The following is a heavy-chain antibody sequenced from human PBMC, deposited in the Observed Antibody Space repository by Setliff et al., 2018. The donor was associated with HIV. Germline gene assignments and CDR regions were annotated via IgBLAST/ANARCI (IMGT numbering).Heavy chain of an antibody. CDR2: ISGDDTTT. V-gene: IGHV3-74*01. CDR3: VRVGGYASPLGY. CDR1: GFTFSNFW. Sequence: GESLRLSCAASGFTFSNFWMHWVRQAPGKGPEWVSRISGDDTTTDYADSVKGRFTISRDNAKNTVYLEMNSLRAQDTAVYYCVRVGGYASPLGYWGQGTLVTVSS. J-gene: IGHJ4*02. D-gene: IGHD2-8*02.